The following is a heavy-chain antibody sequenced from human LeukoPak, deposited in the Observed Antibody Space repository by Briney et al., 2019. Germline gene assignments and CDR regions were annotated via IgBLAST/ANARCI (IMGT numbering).Heavy chain of an antibody. CDR1: GGTFNSFG. D-gene: IGHD1-26*01. V-gene: IGHV1-18*01. Sequence: GASVKVSCKASGGTFNSFGISWVRQAPGQGLEWMGWISAYNGNTNYAQKLQGRVTMTTDTSTSTAYMELRSLRSDDTAVYYCARGVFGWELPGLWGQGTLVTVSS. CDR3: ARGVFGWELPGL. CDR2: ISAYNGNT. J-gene: IGHJ4*02.